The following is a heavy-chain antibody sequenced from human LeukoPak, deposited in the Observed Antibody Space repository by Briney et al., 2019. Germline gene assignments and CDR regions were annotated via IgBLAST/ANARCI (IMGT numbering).Heavy chain of an antibody. Sequence: SQTLSLTCTVSGGSISSGSYYRSWIRQPAGKGLEWIGRIYTSGSTNYNPSLKSRVPISVDTSKNQFSLGLTSVTAADTAVYFCARDHSTPSYYYYYMDVWGKGTTVTVSS. CDR3: ARDHSTPSYYYYYMDV. CDR2: IYTSGST. V-gene: IGHV4-61*02. D-gene: IGHD6-6*01. CDR1: GGSISSGSYY. J-gene: IGHJ6*03.